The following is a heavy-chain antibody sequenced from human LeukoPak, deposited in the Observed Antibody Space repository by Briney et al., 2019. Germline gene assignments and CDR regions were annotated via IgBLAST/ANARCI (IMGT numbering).Heavy chain of an antibody. Sequence: ASVKVSCKASEDSFTGYYIHWVRQAPGQGPEWMGWINPHNGGAKYADRLQGRVTMTSDTSIGAAYMELSRLRSDDTAVYYCARGGAGSAYYGWDFFRFDYWGQGTLVTVSS. V-gene: IGHV1-2*02. CDR2: INPHNGGA. CDR3: ARGGAGSAYYGWDFFRFDY. CDR1: EDSFTGYY. D-gene: IGHD4-17*01. J-gene: IGHJ4*02.